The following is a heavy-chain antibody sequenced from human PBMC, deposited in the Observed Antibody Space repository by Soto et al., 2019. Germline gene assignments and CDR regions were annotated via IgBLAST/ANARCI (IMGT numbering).Heavy chain of an antibody. CDR3: ARQVVVVPAATSGYGMDV. CDR1: GYSFTSYW. D-gene: IGHD2-2*01. Sequence: GESLKISCKGSGYSFTSYWIGWVRQMPGKGLEWMGIIYPGDSDTRYSPSFQGQVTISADKSISTAYLQWSSLKASDTAMYYCARQVVVVPAATSGYGMDVWGRGTTVTVSS. J-gene: IGHJ6*02. V-gene: IGHV5-51*01. CDR2: IYPGDSDT.